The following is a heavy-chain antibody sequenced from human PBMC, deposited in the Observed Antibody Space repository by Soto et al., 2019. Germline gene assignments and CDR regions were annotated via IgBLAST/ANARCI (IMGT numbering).Heavy chain of an antibody. CDR3: ARRRRGGDEVDAFDI. V-gene: IGHV2-5*02. CDR2: IYWDDDK. J-gene: IGHJ3*02. CDR1: GFSLSTSGVG. D-gene: IGHD2-21*02. Sequence: QITLKESGPTLVKPTQTLTLTCTFSGFSLSTSGVGVGWIRQPPGKALEWLALIYWDDDKRYSPSLKSRLTITKDTSKNQVVVTMTNMDPVDTATYYCARRRRGGDEVDAFDIWGQGTMVTVSS.